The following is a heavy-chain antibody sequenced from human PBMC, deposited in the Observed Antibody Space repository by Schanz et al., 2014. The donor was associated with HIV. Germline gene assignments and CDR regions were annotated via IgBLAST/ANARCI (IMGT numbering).Heavy chain of an antibody. J-gene: IGHJ6*02. Sequence: VQLVESGGGLVQPGGSLRLSCAASGFTFRSYGMHWVRQAPGKGLEWVAVIWYDGNKKYYVDSVKGRFTISRDNSKNTLYLQMNSLRAEDTAVYYCARGSGPYFYYYGMDVWGQGTTVTVSS. CDR2: IWYDGNKK. CDR3: ARGSGPYFYYYGMDV. V-gene: IGHV3-33*01. CDR1: GFTFRSYG. D-gene: IGHD3-10*01.